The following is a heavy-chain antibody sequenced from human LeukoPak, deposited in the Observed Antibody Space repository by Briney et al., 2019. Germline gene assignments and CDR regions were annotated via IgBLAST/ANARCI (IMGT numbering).Heavy chain of an antibody. V-gene: IGHV3-23*01. CDR2: ISGSGGST. CDR3: AKDIYGSGSYDFHY. J-gene: IGHJ4*02. Sequence: GGSLRLSCAASGFTFSSYAMSWVRQAPGKGLEWVSAISGSGGSTYYADSVKGRFTISRDNSKNTLYLQMNRLRAEDTAVYYCAKDIYGSGSYDFHYWGQGTLVTVSS. D-gene: IGHD3-10*01. CDR1: GFTFSSYA.